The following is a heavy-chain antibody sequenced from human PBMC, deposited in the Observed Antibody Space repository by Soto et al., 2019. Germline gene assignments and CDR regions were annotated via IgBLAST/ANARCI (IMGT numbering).Heavy chain of an antibody. J-gene: IGHJ5*02. V-gene: IGHV3-30*18. Sequence: SLRLSCAASGFTFNSYGMHWVRQAPGKGLEWVAFISYDGRNTYYADSVKGRFTISRDNSKNTLYLQMNSLRPEDTAVYYCAKDYCSSTSCLICNWFDPWGQGTLVTVSS. CDR2: ISYDGRNT. CDR1: GFTFNSYG. D-gene: IGHD2-2*01. CDR3: AKDYCSSTSCLICNWFDP.